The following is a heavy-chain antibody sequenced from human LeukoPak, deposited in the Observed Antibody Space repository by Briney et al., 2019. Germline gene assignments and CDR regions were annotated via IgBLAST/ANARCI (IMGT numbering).Heavy chain of an antibody. Sequence: GRSLRLSCAASGFTFSSYAMHWVRQAPGKGLERVAVISYDGSNKYYADSVKGRFTISRDNSKNTLYLQMNSLRAEDTAVYYCAKVPAAYDFWSGYQEYYFDYWGQGTLVTVSS. D-gene: IGHD3-3*01. CDR1: GFTFSSYA. CDR2: ISYDGSNK. CDR3: AKVPAAYDFWSGYQEYYFDY. V-gene: IGHV3-30*04. J-gene: IGHJ4*02.